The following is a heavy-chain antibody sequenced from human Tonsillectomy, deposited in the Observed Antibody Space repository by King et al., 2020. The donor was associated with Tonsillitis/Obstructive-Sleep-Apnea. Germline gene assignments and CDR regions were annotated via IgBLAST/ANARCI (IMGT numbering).Heavy chain of an antibody. D-gene: IGHD6-19*01. V-gene: IGHV5-51*01. CDR2: IYPAGSDT. CDR3: ARAPPLRVADIFYCDAVDI. Sequence: VQLVESGAEVKKPGESLKISCKDSGYSFSTYWIAWVRQMPGKGLEWMGIIYPAGSDTRYSPSFQGQVTISADKSISTAYLQWSSLKASDTAMYYCARAPPLRVADIFYCDAVDIWGQGTMLTVSS. CDR1: GYSFSTYW. J-gene: IGHJ3*02.